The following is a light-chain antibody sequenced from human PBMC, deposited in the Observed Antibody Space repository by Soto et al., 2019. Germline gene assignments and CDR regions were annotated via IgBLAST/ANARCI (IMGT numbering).Light chain of an antibody. CDR2: RAS. J-gene: IGKJ5*01. V-gene: IGKV3-20*01. CDR1: QSVSSSY. Sequence: SPGTLSLSPGERATLSCRASQSVSSSYLAWYQQKPGQAPRLLIYRASNRATGIPDRFSGSGSGTDFTLTISRLEHEDFAVYYCHQDGSSPITFVQGTRLEIK. CDR3: HQDGSSPIT.